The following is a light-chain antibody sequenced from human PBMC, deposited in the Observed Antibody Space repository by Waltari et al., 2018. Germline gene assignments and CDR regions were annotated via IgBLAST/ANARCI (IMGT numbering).Light chain of an antibody. CDR3: GTWDSSLSAGV. CDR2: DNN. CDR1: RSNIGNRY. V-gene: IGLV1-51*01. Sequence: QSVLTQPPSVSAAPGQKVTISSSGSRSNIGNRYVSWYQQLPGTAPKLLIYDNNKRPSGIPDRFSGSKSGTSATLGITGLQTGDEADYYCGTWDSSLSAGVFGGGTKLTVL. J-gene: IGLJ3*02.